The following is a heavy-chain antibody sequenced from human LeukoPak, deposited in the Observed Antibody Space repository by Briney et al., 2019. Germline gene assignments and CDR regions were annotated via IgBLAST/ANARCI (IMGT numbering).Heavy chain of an antibody. J-gene: IGHJ3*02. V-gene: IGHV3-23*01. CDR1: GFTFSSYA. Sequence: GGSLRLSCAASGFTFSSYAMSWVRQAPGKGLEWVSAISGSGDSTYYGDSVKGRFTISRDNSKNTLYLQMNSLRAEDTAVYYCAHYDSSAYHAFDIWGQGTMVTVSS. CDR2: ISGSGDST. CDR3: AHYDSSAYHAFDI. D-gene: IGHD3-22*01.